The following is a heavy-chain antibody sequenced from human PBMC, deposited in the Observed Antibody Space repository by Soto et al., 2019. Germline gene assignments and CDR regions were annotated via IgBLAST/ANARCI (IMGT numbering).Heavy chain of an antibody. D-gene: IGHD1-1*01. V-gene: IGHV1-69*01. CDR1: GGTFSSYA. CDR3: ARESAVRSSRFDAFDI. J-gene: IGHJ3*02. Sequence: QVQLVQSGAEVKKPGSSVKVSCKASGGTFSSYAISWMRQAPGQGLEWMGGIIPIFGTANYAQKFQGRVTITADESTSTAYMELSSLRSEDTAVYYCARESAVRSSRFDAFDIWGQGTMVTVSS. CDR2: IIPIFGTA.